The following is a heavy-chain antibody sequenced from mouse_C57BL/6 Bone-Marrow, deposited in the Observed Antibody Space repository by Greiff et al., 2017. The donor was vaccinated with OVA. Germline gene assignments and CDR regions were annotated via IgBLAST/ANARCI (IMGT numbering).Heavy chain of an antibody. CDR1: GYPFSSSW. CDR2: IYPGDGDT. CDR3: ARRPKDAMDY. V-gene: IGHV1-82*01. Sequence: VQLQQSGPELVKPGASVKISCKASGYPFSSSWMNWVKQRPGKGLEWIGRIYPGDGDTNYNGKFKGKATLTADKSSSTAYMQLSSLTSEDSAVYFCARRPKDAMDYWGQGTSVTVSS. J-gene: IGHJ4*01.